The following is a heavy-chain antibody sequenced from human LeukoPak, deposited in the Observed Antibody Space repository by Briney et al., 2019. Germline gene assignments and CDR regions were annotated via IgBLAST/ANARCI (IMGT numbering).Heavy chain of an antibody. J-gene: IGHJ4*02. CDR2: INTDGTVT. CDR1: GFTFSKYS. D-gene: IGHD6-19*01. CDR3: ATKQWLAPPPDS. Sequence: PGGSLRLSCAASGFTFSKYSMLWVRQAPGKGLESVSRINTDGTVTTYADSVKDRFTVSRDNADNTMFLQMNSVRDEDTAVYYCATKQWLAPPPDSWGQGTPVTVSS. V-gene: IGHV3-74*01.